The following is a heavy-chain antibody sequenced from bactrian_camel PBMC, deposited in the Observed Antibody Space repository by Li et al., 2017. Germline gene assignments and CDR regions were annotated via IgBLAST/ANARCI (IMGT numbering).Heavy chain of an antibody. J-gene: IGHJ4*01. V-gene: IGHV3S1*01. CDR1: RTRYTASRYC. CDR2: IYTGGGTP. Sequence: HVQLVESGGGSVQAGGSLRLSCARTRTRYTASRYCMGWFRQAPGEEREGVAAIYTGGGTPYYVDSVKGRFTISKDGAKNTLYLQMDSLKPEDTAMYYCAADPKVPPYDCSSASLWGSGYTTWGSGTQVTVS. CDR3: AADPKVPPYDCSSASLWGSGYTT. D-gene: IGHD3*01.